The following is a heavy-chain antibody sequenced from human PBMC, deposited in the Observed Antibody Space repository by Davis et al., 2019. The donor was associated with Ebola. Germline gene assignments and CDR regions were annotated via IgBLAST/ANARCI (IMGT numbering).Heavy chain of an antibody. CDR3: ARHKLTMIVVANWFDP. D-gene: IGHD3-22*01. CDR1: GESFSGFY. V-gene: IGHV4-59*08. Sequence: SETLSLTCAVYGESFSGFYWSWIRQPPGKGLEWIGYIYYSGSTNYNPSLKSRVTISVDTSKNQFSLKLSSVTAADTAVYYCARHKLTMIVVANWFDPWGQGTLVTVSS. CDR2: IYYSGST. J-gene: IGHJ5*02.